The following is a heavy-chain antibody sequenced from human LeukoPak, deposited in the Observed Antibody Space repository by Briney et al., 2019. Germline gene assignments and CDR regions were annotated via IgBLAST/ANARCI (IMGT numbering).Heavy chain of an antibody. J-gene: IGHJ3*02. V-gene: IGHV3-11*01. Sequence: PGGSLRLSCAASGFTFSDYYMSWIRQAPGKGLEWVSYISSSGSTIYYADSVKGRFTISRDNAKNSLYLQMNSLRAEDSAVYYCARDWVVVPAAIEGLDIWGRGTMVTVSS. CDR3: ARDWVVVPAAIEGLDI. CDR2: ISSSGSTI. CDR1: GFTFSDYY. D-gene: IGHD2-2*01.